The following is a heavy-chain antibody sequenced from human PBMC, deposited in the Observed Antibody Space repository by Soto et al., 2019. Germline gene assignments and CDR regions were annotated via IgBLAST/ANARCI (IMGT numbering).Heavy chain of an antibody. CDR3: ARGDTSGWGTYFYYFMDL. D-gene: IGHD6-19*01. CDR1: GFTFSSYG. CDR2: IWYDGSNK. J-gene: IGHJ6*03. V-gene: IGHV3-33*01. Sequence: QVQLVESGGGVVQPGRSLRLSCAASGFTFSSYGIHWVRQAPGKGLEWVAVIWYDGSNKNYADPVKGRFTISRDNSRNTLFLQMNSLRVEDTAVYYCARGDTSGWGTYFYYFMDLLGTGTTVTGS.